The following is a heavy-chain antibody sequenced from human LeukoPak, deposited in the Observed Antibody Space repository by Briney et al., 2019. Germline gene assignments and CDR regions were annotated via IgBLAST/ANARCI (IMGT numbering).Heavy chain of an antibody. CDR1: GVTFSSYS. Sequence: PGGSLRLSCAVSGVTFSSYSMNWVRRTSGKGREWGSAVSSHSKYIYYADSVKGRFTISRDNAKNSLFLQMNSLRAEDTAVYYCTRDVARISDYWGQGVLVTVSS. J-gene: IGHJ4*02. CDR3: TRDVARISDY. CDR2: VSSHSKYI. V-gene: IGHV3-21*01. D-gene: IGHD2-15*01.